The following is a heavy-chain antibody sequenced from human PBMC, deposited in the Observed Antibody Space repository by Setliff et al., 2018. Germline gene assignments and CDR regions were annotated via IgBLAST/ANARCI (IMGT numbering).Heavy chain of an antibody. Sequence: PSETLSLTCTVSGESIRSNNWWNWVRQPPGKGLEWIGHLYSSGITNYKPSLESRVTMSVDTSKNHVSLKLSSVTAADTAVYYCARAHTWSLPNDNSGYPGWFDPWGQGTLVTVSS. J-gene: IGHJ5*02. D-gene: IGHD3-22*01. CDR2: LYSSGIT. V-gene: IGHV4-4*02. CDR1: GESIRSNN. CDR3: ARAHTWSLPNDNSGYPGWFDP.